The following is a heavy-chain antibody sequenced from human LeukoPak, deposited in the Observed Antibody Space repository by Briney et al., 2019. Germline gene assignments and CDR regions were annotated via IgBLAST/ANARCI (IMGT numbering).Heavy chain of an antibody. CDR2: IYTSGSP. CDR3: ASSSKLRFLEWAYGMDV. CDR1: GGSLSSYY. J-gene: IGHJ6*02. Sequence: SETLSLTCPVSGGSLSSYYWSWLRQPAGKGLEWIGRIYTSGSPNYNPPLKSRVTMSVDTSKNQFSLKLSSVTAADTAVYYCASSSKLRFLEWAYGMDVWGQGTTVTVSS. D-gene: IGHD3-3*01. V-gene: IGHV4-4*07.